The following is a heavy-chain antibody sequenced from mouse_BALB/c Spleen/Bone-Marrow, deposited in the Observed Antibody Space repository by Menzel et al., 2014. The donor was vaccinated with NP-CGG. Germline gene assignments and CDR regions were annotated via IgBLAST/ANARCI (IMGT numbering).Heavy chain of an antibody. CDR3: ARDGNYYAMDY. J-gene: IGHJ4*01. CDR2: ISDGGSYT. Sequence: EVKLVESGGGSVKPGGSLKLSCAASGFTFSDYYMYWVRQTPEKRLEWVATISDGGSYTYYPDSVKGRFTISRDNAKNNLYLQMSSLKSEDTAMYYCARDGNYYAMDYWGQGTSVTVSS. D-gene: IGHD2-1*01. CDR1: GFTFSDYY. V-gene: IGHV5-4*02.